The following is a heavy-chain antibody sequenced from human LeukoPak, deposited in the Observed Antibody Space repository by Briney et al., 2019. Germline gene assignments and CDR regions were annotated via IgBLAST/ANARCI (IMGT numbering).Heavy chain of an antibody. Sequence: GASVKVSCKASGYTFTSYDINWVRQATGQGLEWMGWISAYNGNTNYAQKLQGRVTMTTDTSTSTAYMELRSLRSDDTAVYYCARDLGSIAAAGIIYYYYYGMDVWGQGTTVTVSS. D-gene: IGHD6-13*01. CDR3: ARDLGSIAAAGIIYYYYYGMDV. J-gene: IGHJ6*02. V-gene: IGHV1-18*01. CDR2: ISAYNGNT. CDR1: GYTFTSYD.